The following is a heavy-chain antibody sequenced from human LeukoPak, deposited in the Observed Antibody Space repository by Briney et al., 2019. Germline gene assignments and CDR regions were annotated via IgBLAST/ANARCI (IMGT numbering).Heavy chain of an antibody. Sequence: SETLSLTCTVSGGSISSYYWSWIRQPPGKGLEWIGYIYCSGSTNYNPSLKSRVTISVDTSKNQFSLKLSSVTAADTALDYRAXXXXXXXXXXXXXXYFDYXXXGXLXTVSX. CDR2: IYCSGST. CDR3: AXXXXXXXXXXXXXXYFDY. J-gene: IGHJ4*02. V-gene: IGHV4-59*08. CDR1: GGSISSYY.